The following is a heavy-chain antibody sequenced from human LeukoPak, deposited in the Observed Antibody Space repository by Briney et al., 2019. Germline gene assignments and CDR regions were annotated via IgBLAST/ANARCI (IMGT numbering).Heavy chain of an antibody. CDR2: IYYSGSS. CDR3: ARGRTGYSYGYSRYYFDY. Sequence: SETLSLTCTVSGDSISGYYWNWIRQPPGKGLEWIGHIYYSGSSSYNPSLSSRVTISVDTSKNQFSLKLSSVTAADTAVYYCARGRTGYSYGYSRYYFDYWGQGTLVTVSS. CDR1: GDSISGYY. J-gene: IGHJ4*02. D-gene: IGHD5-18*01. V-gene: IGHV4-59*12.